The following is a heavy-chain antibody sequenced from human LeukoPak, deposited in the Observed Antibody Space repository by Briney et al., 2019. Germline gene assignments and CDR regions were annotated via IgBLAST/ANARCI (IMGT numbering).Heavy chain of an antibody. CDR3: ANGGQQLFL. CDR2: IYTSGST. J-gene: IGHJ4*02. V-gene: IGHV4-61*02. CDR1: GGSISSGSYY. D-gene: IGHD6-13*01. Sequence: PSQTLSLTCTVSGGSISSGSYYWSWIRQPAGKGLEWIGRIYTSGSTNYNPSLKSRVTISVDTSKNQFSLKLSSVTAADTAVYYCANGGQQLFLWGQGTLVTVSS.